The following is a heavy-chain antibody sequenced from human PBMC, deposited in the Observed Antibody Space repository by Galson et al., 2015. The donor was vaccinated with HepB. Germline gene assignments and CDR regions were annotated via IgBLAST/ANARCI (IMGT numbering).Heavy chain of an antibody. CDR3: ARVYGSGSYGYGMDV. D-gene: IGHD3-10*01. Sequence: SLRLSCASSGFTLSTYSMNWVRQAPGKGLEWVSSISSSSLYVYYADSVRGRFTVSRDNAKNSHYLQMNSLSAEDTAACYCARVYGSGSYGYGMDVWGQGTTVTVS. CDR2: ISSSSLYV. CDR1: GFTLSTYS. J-gene: IGHJ6*02. V-gene: IGHV3-21*01.